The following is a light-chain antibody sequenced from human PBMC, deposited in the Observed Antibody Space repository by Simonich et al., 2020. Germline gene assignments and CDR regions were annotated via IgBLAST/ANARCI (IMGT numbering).Light chain of an antibody. CDR3: QVWDSSSDHVV. Sequence: SYVLTQPPSVSVAPGKTARITCGGNNIGSKRVNWYQQKPGQAPVLVGYDDSDRPSGIPERFSGSNSGNTATLTISRVEAGDEADYYCQVWDSSSDHVVFGGGTKLTVL. V-gene: IGLV3-21*03. J-gene: IGLJ2*01. CDR1: NIGSKR. CDR2: DDS.